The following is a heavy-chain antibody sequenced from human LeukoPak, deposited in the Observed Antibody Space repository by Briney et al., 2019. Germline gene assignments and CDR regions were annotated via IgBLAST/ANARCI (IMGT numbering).Heavy chain of an antibody. CDR2: IWYDGSNK. V-gene: IGHV3-33*01. Sequence: GRSLRLSCAASGFTFSSYGMHWVRHAPGTGLEWVAVIWYDGSNKYYADSVKGRFTISRDNSKNTLYLQMNSLRAEDTAVYYCARDRYSSGWPDYWGQGTLVTVSS. CDR3: ARDRYSSGWPDY. J-gene: IGHJ4*02. CDR1: GFTFSSYG. D-gene: IGHD6-19*01.